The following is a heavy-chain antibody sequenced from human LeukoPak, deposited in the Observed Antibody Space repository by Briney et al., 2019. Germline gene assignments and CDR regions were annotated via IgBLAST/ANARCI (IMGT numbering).Heavy chain of an antibody. D-gene: IGHD2-2*01. V-gene: IGHV1-69*06. J-gene: IGHJ4*02. Sequence: SVKVSCKASGGTFSSYAIGWVRQAPGQGLEWMGGIIPIFGTANYAQKFQGRVTITADKSTSTAYMELSSLRSEDTAVYYCARERGRSSTSCPYYFDYWGQGTLVTVSS. CDR3: ARERGRSSTSCPYYFDY. CDR1: GGTFSSYA. CDR2: IIPIFGTA.